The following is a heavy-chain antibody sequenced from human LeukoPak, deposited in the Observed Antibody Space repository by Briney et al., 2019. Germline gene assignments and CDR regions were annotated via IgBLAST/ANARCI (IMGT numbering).Heavy chain of an antibody. CDR1: GLTFSSYG. V-gene: IGHV3-33*01. J-gene: IGHJ3*02. CDR3: ARAMGGYDAFDI. CDR2: IWYDGSNK. D-gene: IGHD3-22*01. Sequence: PGRSLRLSCAASGLTFSSYGMHWVRQAPGKGLEWVAVIWYDGSNKYYADSVKGRFTISRDNSKNTLYLQMNSLRAEDTAVYYCARAMGGYDAFDIWGQGTMVTVSS.